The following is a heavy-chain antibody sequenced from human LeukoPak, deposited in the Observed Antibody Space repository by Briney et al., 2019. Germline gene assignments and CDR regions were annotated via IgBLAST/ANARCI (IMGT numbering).Heavy chain of an antibody. V-gene: IGHV4-34*01. CDR2: INRSGST. J-gene: IGHJ4*02. Sequence: PSETLSLTCAVYGGSFSGYYWSWIRQPPGKGLEWIGEINRSGSTNYNPSLKSRVTISVDTSKNQFSLKLSSVTAADTAVYYCAIRRATLFDYWGQGTLVTVSS. D-gene: IGHD5-12*01. CDR3: AIRRATLFDY. CDR1: GGSFSGYY.